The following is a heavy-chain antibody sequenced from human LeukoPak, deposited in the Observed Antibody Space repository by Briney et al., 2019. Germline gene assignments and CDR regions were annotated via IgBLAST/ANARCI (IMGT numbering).Heavy chain of an antibody. CDR3: ARTLYCSSTSCFKFDY. Sequence: SVKVSCKASGGTFSSYAISWVRRAPGQGLEWMGGIIPIFGTANYAQKFQGRVTIAADESTSTAYMELSSLRTDDTAVYYCARTLYCSSTSCFKFDYWGQGTLVTVSS. CDR2: IIPIFGTA. J-gene: IGHJ4*02. D-gene: IGHD2-2*01. CDR1: GGTFSSYA. V-gene: IGHV1-69*01.